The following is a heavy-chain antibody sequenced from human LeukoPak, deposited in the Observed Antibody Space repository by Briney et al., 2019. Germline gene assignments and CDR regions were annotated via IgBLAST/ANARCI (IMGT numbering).Heavy chain of an antibody. Sequence: SKTLSLTCTVSGGSISSYYWSWIRQPPGKGLEWIGYIYYSGSTNYNPSLKSRVTISVDTSKNQFSLKLSSVTAADTAVYYCAKDRHIVVVIAPPDYWGQGTLVTVSS. D-gene: IGHD2-21*01. CDR3: AKDRHIVVVIAPPDY. J-gene: IGHJ4*02. CDR2: IYYSGST. V-gene: IGHV4-59*12. CDR1: GGSISSYY.